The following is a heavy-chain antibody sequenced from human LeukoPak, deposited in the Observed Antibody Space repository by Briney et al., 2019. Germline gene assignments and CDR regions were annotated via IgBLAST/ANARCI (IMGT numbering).Heavy chain of an antibody. Sequence: GGSLRLSCAASGFTFSSYAMHRVRQAPGKGLEWVAVISYDGSNKYYADSVKGRFTISRDNSKNTLYLQMNSLRAEDTAVYFCAKDVPAAYFDYWGQGTLVTVSS. D-gene: IGHD2-2*01. V-gene: IGHV3-30-3*01. CDR2: ISYDGSNK. CDR1: GFTFSSYA. J-gene: IGHJ4*02. CDR3: AKDVPAAYFDY.